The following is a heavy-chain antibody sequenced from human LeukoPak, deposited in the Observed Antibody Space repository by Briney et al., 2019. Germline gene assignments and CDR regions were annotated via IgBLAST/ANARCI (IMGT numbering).Heavy chain of an antibody. V-gene: IGHV5-51*01. CDR3: ARSPDCSGGSCYSYWFDP. D-gene: IGHD2-15*01. J-gene: IGHJ5*02. CDR1: GYSFTSYW. Sequence: GESLQISCKGSGYSFTSYWIGWVRQMPGKGLEWMGIIYPGDSDTRYSPSFQGQVTISADKSISTAYLQWSSLKASDTAMYYCARSPDCSGGSCYSYWFDPWGQGTLVTVSS. CDR2: IYPGDSDT.